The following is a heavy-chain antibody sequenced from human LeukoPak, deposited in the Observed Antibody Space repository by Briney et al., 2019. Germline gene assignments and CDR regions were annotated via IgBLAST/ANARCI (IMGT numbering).Heavy chain of an antibody. CDR3: ARVSVGATSPLDY. CDR1: GFTFSSYS. CDR2: ISSSSSYI. D-gene: IGHD1-26*01. J-gene: IGHJ4*02. Sequence: GGSLRLSCAASGFTFSSYSMTWVRQAPGKGLEWVSSISSSSSYIYYADSVKGRFTISRDNAKNSLYLQMNSLRAEDTAVYYCARVSVGATSPLDYWGQGTLVTVSS. V-gene: IGHV3-21*01.